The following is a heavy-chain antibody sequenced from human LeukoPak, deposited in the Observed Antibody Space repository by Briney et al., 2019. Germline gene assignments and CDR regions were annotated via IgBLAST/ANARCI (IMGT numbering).Heavy chain of an antibody. Sequence: SETLSLTCTVSGGSISVYYWSWIRQPPGKGLEWIGYIYYSGSTNYNPSLKSRVTRSVDTSKNQFSLKPSSVTAADTAVYYCARHSKYYYDSSGSYVGYFQHWGQGTLVTVSS. CDR1: GGSISVYY. V-gene: IGHV4-59*08. CDR3: ARHSKYYYDSSGSYVGYFQH. CDR2: IYYSGST. J-gene: IGHJ1*01. D-gene: IGHD3-22*01.